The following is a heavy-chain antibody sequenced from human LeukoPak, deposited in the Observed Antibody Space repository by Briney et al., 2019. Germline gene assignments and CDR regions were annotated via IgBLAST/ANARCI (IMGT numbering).Heavy chain of an antibody. D-gene: IGHD5-12*01. CDR1: GYSFGDYG. J-gene: IGHJ4*02. Sequence: GASVKVSCKASGYSFGDYGFSWVRQAPGQGLEWLGWISVYNGNRNYAQKVEGRVTMTTDTSTSTAYLELRGLRPDDTAVYYCARDDSGAKVDIDYWGQGTLLIVSS. CDR3: ARDDSGAKVDIDY. CDR2: ISVYNGNR. V-gene: IGHV1-18*01.